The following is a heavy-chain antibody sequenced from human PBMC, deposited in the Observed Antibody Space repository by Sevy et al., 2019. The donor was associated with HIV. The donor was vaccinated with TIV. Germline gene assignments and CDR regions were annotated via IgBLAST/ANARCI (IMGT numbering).Heavy chain of an antibody. D-gene: IGHD2-8*01. CDR3: AREGCTKPHDY. Sequence: GVSLRLSCAASGFTFSKDSMSWVRQPPGKGLEWVSTLSFGCGEINYEDSVKGRFTIYRDNSNSSVYLQMNNLRPEDTAVYYCAREGCTKPHDYWGQGTLVTVSS. CDR1: GFTFSKDS. V-gene: IGHV3-23*01. CDR2: LSFGCGEI. J-gene: IGHJ4*02.